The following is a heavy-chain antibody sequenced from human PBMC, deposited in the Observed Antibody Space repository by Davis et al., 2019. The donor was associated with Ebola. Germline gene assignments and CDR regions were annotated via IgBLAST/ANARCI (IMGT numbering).Heavy chain of an antibody. J-gene: IGHJ4*02. CDR2: ISAYNGNT. CDR1: GYTFTSYG. V-gene: IGHV1-18*04. D-gene: IGHD5-12*01. CDR3: ARDKFRGLRAIDY. Sequence: ASVKVSCKASGYTFTSYGIIRLRQAPGQGLEWMGWISAYNGNTNYAQKLQGRVTMTTDTSTSTAYMELRSLRSDDTAVYYCARDKFRGLRAIDYWGQGTLVTVSS.